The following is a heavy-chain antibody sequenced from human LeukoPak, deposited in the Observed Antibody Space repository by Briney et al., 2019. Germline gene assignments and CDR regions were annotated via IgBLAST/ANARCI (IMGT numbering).Heavy chain of an antibody. CDR2: ISGSGGST. J-gene: IGHJ4*02. Sequence: GGSLRLSCAGSGFTFGSYAMSWVRQAPGKGLEWVSAISGSGGSTYYADSVKGRFTISRDNSKNTLYLQMNSLRAEDTAVYYCAKSNIGLVPFDYWGQGTLVTVSS. V-gene: IGHV3-23*01. D-gene: IGHD6-6*01. CDR3: AKSNIGLVPFDY. CDR1: GFTFGSYA.